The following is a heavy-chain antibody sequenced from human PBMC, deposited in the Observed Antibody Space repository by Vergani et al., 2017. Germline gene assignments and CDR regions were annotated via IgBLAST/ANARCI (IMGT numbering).Heavy chain of an antibody. V-gene: IGHV4-61*01. CDR2: IYYSGST. D-gene: IGHD3-22*01. CDR1: GGSISSGSYY. J-gene: IGHJ2*01. Sequence: QLQLQESGPGLVKPSETLSLTCTVSGGSISSGSYYWSWIRQPPGKGLEWIGYIYYSGSTNYNPSLKSRVTISVDTSKNQFSLKLSSVTAADTAVYYCARQGSSHDSSGYSAHWYFDLWGRGTLVTVSS. CDR3: ARQGSSHDSSGYSAHWYFDL.